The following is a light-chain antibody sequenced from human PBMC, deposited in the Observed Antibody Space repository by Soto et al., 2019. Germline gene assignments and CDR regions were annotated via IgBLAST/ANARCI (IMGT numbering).Light chain of an antibody. V-gene: IGKV3-20*01. CDR1: QSVRSNY. CDR3: QQYASSPLT. CDR2: GAS. J-gene: IGKJ4*01. Sequence: EIVLTQSPGTLSLSSGERATLSCRASQSVRSNYLARYQQKPGQAPRLLIYGASSRATGNPDRFGRRGSGQDFALTISRLEPEDFAVYYCQQYASSPLTFGGGTKVEIK.